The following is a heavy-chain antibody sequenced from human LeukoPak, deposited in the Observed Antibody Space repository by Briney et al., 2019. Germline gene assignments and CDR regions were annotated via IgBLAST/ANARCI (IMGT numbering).Heavy chain of an antibody. CDR1: EFNFGFYE. V-gene: IGHV3-48*03. CDR3: ARGGGSYPFFDY. CDR2: ISNSGDTI. J-gene: IGHJ4*02. D-gene: IGHD1-26*01. Sequence: PGGSLRLSCAASEFNFGFYEMNWVRQAPGKGLEWVSYISNSGDTIYYADSVKGRFTISRDNTKNSLYLHMNSLRAGDTAVYYCARGGGSYPFFDYWGQGTLVTVSS.